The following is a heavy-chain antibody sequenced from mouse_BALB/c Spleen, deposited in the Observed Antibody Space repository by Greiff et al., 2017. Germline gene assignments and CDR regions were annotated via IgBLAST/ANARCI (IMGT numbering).Heavy chain of an antibody. J-gene: IGHJ4*01. CDR2: IYWDDDK. CDR3: ARFTTATDAMDY. CDR1: GFSLSTSGMG. V-gene: IGHV8-12*01. D-gene: IGHD1-2*01. Sequence: QVTLKESGPGILQPSQTLSLTCSFSGFSLSTSGMGVSWIRQPSGKGLEWLAHIYWDDDKRYNPSLKSRLTISKDTSRNQVFLKITSVDTADTATYYCARFTTATDAMDYWGQGTSVTVSS.